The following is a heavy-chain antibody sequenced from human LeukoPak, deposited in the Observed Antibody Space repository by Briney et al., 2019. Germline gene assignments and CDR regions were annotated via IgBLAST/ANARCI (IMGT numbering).Heavy chain of an antibody. D-gene: IGHD3-22*01. CDR1: GGSISSSYYY. V-gene: IGHV4-30-4*01. CDR2: IYYSGST. CDR3: ARVHYYDSSGTTGFDY. J-gene: IGHJ4*02. Sequence: SETLSLTCTVSGGSISSSYYYWSWIRQPPGKGLEWIGYIYYSGSTYYNPSLKSRVTISVDTSKNQFSLKLSSVTAADTAVYYCARVHYYDSSGTTGFDYWGQGTLVTVSS.